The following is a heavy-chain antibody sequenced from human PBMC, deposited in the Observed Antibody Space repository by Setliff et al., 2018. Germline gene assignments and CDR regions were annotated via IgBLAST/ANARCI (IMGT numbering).Heavy chain of an antibody. Sequence: PGGSLRLSCAASTFTLGTYSMHWVRQAPGKGLAWVSSISPYSDYIYYADSVKGRFTISWDNAKNSLYLQMNSLGAEDTAVYFCARSPANGGHDAFDVWGQGTMVT. CDR2: ISPYSDYI. CDR1: TFTLGTYS. V-gene: IGHV3-21*06. D-gene: IGHD6-25*01. J-gene: IGHJ3*01. CDR3: ARSPANGGHDAFDV.